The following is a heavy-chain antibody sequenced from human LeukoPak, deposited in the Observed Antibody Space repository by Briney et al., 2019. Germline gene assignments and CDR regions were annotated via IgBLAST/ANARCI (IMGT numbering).Heavy chain of an antibody. V-gene: IGHV1-69*13. J-gene: IGHJ4*02. Sequence: AASVEVSCKASGGTFSSYAISWVRQAPGQGLEWMGGIIPIFGTANYAQKFQGRVTITADESTSTAYMELSSLRSEDTAVYYCARETQSGSGGDYWGQGTLVTVSS. D-gene: IGHD3-3*01. CDR1: GGTFSSYA. CDR3: ARETQSGSGGDY. CDR2: IIPIFGTA.